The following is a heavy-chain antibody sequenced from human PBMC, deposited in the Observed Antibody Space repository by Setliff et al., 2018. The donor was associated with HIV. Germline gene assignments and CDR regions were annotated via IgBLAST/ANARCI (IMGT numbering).Heavy chain of an antibody. Sequence: PSETLSLTCAVNDGSCSGYYWTWIRQPPGKGLEWIGESSHSGSPNYNTSLTSRVIMSRDTSENQLSLSLSSVTAADTAVYYCVRVRFFDRIGCFATPYYFLDSWGQGTLVTVSS. CDR3: VRVRFFDRIGCFATPYYFLDS. D-gene: IGHD3-9*01. CDR2: SSHSGSP. CDR1: DGSCSGYY. V-gene: IGHV4-34*01. J-gene: IGHJ4*02.